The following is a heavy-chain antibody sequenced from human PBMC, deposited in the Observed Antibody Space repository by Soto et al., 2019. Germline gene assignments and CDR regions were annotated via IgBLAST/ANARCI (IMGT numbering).Heavy chain of an antibody. CDR3: ARVVRRYQLPRYYYYMDV. Sequence: SETLSLTCTVSGGSISSYYWSWIRQPPGKGLEWIGYIYYSGSTNYNPSLKSRVTISVDTSKNQFSLKLSSVTAADTAVYYCARVVRRYQLPRYYYYMDVWGKGTTVTVSS. CDR1: GGSISSYY. CDR2: IYYSGST. D-gene: IGHD2-2*01. J-gene: IGHJ6*03. V-gene: IGHV4-59*01.